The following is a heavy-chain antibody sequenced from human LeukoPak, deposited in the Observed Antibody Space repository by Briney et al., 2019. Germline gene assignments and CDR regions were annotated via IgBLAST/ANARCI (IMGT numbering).Heavy chain of an antibody. CDR1: GFRFKSYG. Sequence: GRSLRLSCAAAGFRFKSYGMHWVRQAPGKGXXXXXXXXXXXXNTYYVDSVKGRFSISRDNSNNTVYLQLNSLKVEDTAVYYCAKDWILLFLRPLRSSYMDVWGKGTAVTVSS. CDR3: AKDWILLFLRPLRSSYMDV. J-gene: IGHJ6*03. D-gene: IGHD2-2*03. CDR2: XXXXXXNT. V-gene: IGHV3-30*18.